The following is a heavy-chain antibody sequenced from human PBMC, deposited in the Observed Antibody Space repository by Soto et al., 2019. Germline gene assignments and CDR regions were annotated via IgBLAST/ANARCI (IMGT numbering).Heavy chain of an antibody. CDR3: ARLGTHDYIIRGNFDS. J-gene: IGHJ4*02. Sequence: SETLSLTCTDSGGSISSSSSYWGWIRQPPGKGLEWIGSIYYSGSTYYNPSLKSRVNILQDTSKNQFSLNLTSMTAADTAVYYCARLGTHDYIIRGNFDSWGQGTLVTVSS. V-gene: IGHV4-39*01. CDR1: GGSISSSSSY. CDR2: IYYSGST. D-gene: IGHD4-4*01.